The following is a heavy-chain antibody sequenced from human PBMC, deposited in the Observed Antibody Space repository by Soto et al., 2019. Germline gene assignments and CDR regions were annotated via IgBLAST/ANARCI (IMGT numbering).Heavy chain of an antibody. V-gene: IGHV3-7*01. Sequence: GGSLRLSCAASGFTFSSFWMSWVRQAPGKGLEWVANIKQDGSEKYYVDSVKGRFTISRDNAKNSLYLQMNSLRAEDTAVYYCARREGYIVATYFDYWGQGTLVTVSS. CDR1: GFTFSSFW. CDR3: ARREGYIVATYFDY. CDR2: IKQDGSEK. J-gene: IGHJ4*02. D-gene: IGHD5-12*01.